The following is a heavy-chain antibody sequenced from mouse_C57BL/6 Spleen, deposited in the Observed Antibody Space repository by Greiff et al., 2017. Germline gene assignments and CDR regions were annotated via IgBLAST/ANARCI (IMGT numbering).Heavy chain of an antibody. V-gene: IGHV1-85*01. CDR3: ARPYDYDPYYFDY. Sequence: LVESGPELVKPGASVKLSCKASGYTFTSYDINWVKQRPGQGLEWIGWIYPRDGSTKYNEKFKGKATLTVDTSSSTAYMELHSLTSEDSAVYFCARPYDYDPYYFDYWGQGTTLTVSS. D-gene: IGHD2-4*01. J-gene: IGHJ2*01. CDR1: GYTFTSYD. CDR2: IYPRDGST.